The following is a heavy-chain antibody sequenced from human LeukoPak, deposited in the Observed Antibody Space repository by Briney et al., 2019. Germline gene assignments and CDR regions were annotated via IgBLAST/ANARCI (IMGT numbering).Heavy chain of an antibody. CDR2: IYQSEST. Sequence: SETLSLTCAVSGYSISSGYYWGCIRQPPGKGLEWIGTIYQSESTNYNPSLKSRVTIPVDTSKNQFSLNLSSVTAADTAVYYCARRVFPGYFDYWGQGTLVTVSS. V-gene: IGHV4-38-2*01. J-gene: IGHJ4*02. CDR1: GYSISSGYY. D-gene: IGHD3-10*01. CDR3: ARRVFPGYFDY.